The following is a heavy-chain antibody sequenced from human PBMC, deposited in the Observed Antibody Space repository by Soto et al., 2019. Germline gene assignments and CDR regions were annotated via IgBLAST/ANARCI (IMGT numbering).Heavy chain of an antibody. CDR2: VYYTGTT. CDR3: ARHAQERCRHCSSTTCLPLDY. Sequence: PSETLSLTCTVSGGSINNYYWSWVRQPPGKGLEWIGYVYYTGTTLYNPSLKSRVTISVDRSKNQFSLKLISVTAADTAVYYCARHAQERCRHCSSTTCLPLDYWGQGTPVTVSP. CDR1: GGSINNYY. J-gene: IGHJ4*02. V-gene: IGHV4-59*08. D-gene: IGHD2-2*01.